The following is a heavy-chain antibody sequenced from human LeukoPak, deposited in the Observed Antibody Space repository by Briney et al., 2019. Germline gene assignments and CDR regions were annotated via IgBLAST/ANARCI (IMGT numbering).Heavy chain of an antibody. J-gene: IGHJ6*03. Sequence: SETLSLTCTVSGGSISNYYWSWIRQPPGKGLEWLGYIFDSGSTNYNPSLMSRVTISVDMSENQFSLKLRSVTAADTAVYYCARADTIVVVPPPYYYMDVWGKGTTVTVSS. CDR3: ARADTIVVVPPPYYYMDV. CDR1: GGSISNYY. D-gene: IGHD2-2*01. CDR2: IFDSGST. V-gene: IGHV4-59*01.